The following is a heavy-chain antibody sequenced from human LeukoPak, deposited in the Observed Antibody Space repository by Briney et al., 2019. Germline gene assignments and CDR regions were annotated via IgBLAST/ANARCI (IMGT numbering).Heavy chain of an antibody. D-gene: IGHD6-19*01. V-gene: IGHV4-59*12. Sequence: SETLSLTSTVYGGSISSNYWSWHRPRQGQGLEWFVNIYYSGSTNYNPSLKSRVTISVDTSKNQFSLKLSSVTAADTAVYYCARSPIIAVAGIIDYWGQGTLVTVSS. CDR2: IYYSGST. J-gene: IGHJ4*02. CDR3: ARSPIIAVAGIIDY. CDR1: GGSISSNY.